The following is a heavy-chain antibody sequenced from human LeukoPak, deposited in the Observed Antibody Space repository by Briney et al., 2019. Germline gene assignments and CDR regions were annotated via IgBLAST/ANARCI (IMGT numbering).Heavy chain of an antibody. D-gene: IGHD2-21*02. CDR1: GYTFATYF. Sequence: ASVKVSCKTSGYTFATYFMHWVRQAPGRGLEWMGYIKPNSGVTNYAQKFRGRVTMTWDTSISTAYIELSGLTSDDTAIYYCARPTYCASNCYFNFDYWGQGTLVTVSS. V-gene: IGHV1-2*02. J-gene: IGHJ4*02. CDR3: ARPTYCASNCYFNFDY. CDR2: IKPNSGVT.